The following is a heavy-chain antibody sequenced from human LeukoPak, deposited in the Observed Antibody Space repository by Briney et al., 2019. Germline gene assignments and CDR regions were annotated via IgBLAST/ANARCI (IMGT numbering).Heavy chain of an antibody. D-gene: IGHD5-18*01. CDR3: AKDFSYGLEIPGY. CDR1: GFSFSSFG. CDR2: IGFDGNKK. Sequence: PGGSLRLSCAASGFSFSSFGMHWVRQAPGQGLEWIAFIGFDGNKKYYANSLKGRFAISRGNSMNTLYLQMNSLTTDDTAVYFCAKDFSYGLEIPGYWGQGTLVTVSS. J-gene: IGHJ4*02. V-gene: IGHV3-30*02.